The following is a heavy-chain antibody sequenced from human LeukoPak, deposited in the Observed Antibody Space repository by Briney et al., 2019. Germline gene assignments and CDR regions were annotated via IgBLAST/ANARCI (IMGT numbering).Heavy chain of an antibody. V-gene: IGHV1-2*02. Sequence: ASVKVSCRASGYTFSGFYIHWVRQAPGQGLEWMGWINPNSGGTNYAQKFQGRVTMTRDTSISTAYMELSRLRSDDTAVYYCASGSSSNIGYWGQGTLVTVSS. D-gene: IGHD3-10*01. CDR1: GYTFSGFY. J-gene: IGHJ4*02. CDR2: INPNSGGT. CDR3: ASGSSSNIGY.